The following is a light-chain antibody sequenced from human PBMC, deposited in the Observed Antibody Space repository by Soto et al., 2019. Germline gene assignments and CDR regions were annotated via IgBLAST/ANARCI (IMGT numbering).Light chain of an antibody. CDR1: QSISSW. Sequence: EIQMTQSPSTLSASVGDRSTITCLASQSISSWLAWYQQKPGKSPKLLIYKSYSLESGVTSRFSGSGSGTEFTITISRLQPDDFANYYCQPYNSYSLTVGGGTQVEIK. CDR2: KSY. V-gene: IGKV1-5*03. J-gene: IGKJ4*01. CDR3: QPYNSYSLT.